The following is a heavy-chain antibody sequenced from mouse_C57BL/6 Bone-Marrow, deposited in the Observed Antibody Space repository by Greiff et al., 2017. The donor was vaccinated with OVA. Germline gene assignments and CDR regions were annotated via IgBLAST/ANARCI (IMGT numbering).Heavy chain of an antibody. Sequence: QVQLQQPGAELVRPGSSVKLSCKASGYTFTSYWMDWVKQRPGQGLEWIGNIYPSDSETHYNQKFKDKATLTVDKSSSTAYMQLSSLTSEDSAVYYCARFGNYLPWAMDYWGQGTSVTVS. CDR3: ARFGNYLPWAMDY. CDR2: IYPSDSET. CDR1: GYTFTSYW. J-gene: IGHJ4*01. D-gene: IGHD2-1*01. V-gene: IGHV1-61*01.